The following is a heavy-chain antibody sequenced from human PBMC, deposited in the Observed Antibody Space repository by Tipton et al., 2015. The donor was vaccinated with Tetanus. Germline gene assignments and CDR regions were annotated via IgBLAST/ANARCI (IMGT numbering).Heavy chain of an antibody. CDR2: IYYTGST. CDR1: GASLRGGDYH. Sequence: LRLSCSVSGASLRGGDYHWSWIRQPPGKGLEWIGYIYYTGSTNYNPSLKSGVTISLDTSKNQFSLKLTSVSAADTAVYYCARLTGHSMDVVDYYYFGMDVWGQGTKVTVSS. V-gene: IGHV4-61*08. J-gene: IGHJ6*02. D-gene: IGHD2-21*01. CDR3: ARLTGHSMDVVDYYYFGMDV.